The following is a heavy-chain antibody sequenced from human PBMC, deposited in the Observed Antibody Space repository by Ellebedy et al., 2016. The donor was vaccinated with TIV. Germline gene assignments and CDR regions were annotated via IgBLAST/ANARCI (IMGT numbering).Heavy chain of an antibody. CDR1: GFTFSDYY. V-gene: IGHV3-11*05. J-gene: IGHJ4*02. CDR2: ISSSSSYT. CDR3: ATAGEDSGYDFVGSSGFDY. D-gene: IGHD5-12*01. Sequence: GGSLRLXXAASGFTFSDYYMSWIRQAPGKGLEWVSYISSSSSYTNYADSVKGRFTISRDNAKNSLYLQMNSLRAEDTAVYYCATAGEDSGYDFVGSSGFDYWGQGTLVTVSS.